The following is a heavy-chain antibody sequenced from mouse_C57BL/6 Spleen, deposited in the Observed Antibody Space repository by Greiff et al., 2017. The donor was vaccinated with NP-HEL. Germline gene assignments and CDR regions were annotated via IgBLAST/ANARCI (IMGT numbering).Heavy chain of an antibody. V-gene: IGHV1-62-2*01. D-gene: IGHD1-1*01. CDR3: ARHEGDYGSSYCAMDY. Sequence: HVQLKESGAELVKPGASVKLSCKASGYTFTEYTIHWVKQRSGQGLEWIGWFYPGSGSIKYNEKFKDKATLTADKSSSTVYMELSRLTSEDSAVYFCARHEGDYGSSYCAMDYWGQGTSVTVSS. CDR2: FYPGSGSI. CDR1: GYTFTEYT. J-gene: IGHJ4*01.